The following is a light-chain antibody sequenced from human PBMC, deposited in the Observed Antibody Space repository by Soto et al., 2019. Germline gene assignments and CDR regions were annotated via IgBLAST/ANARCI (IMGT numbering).Light chain of an antibody. J-gene: IGKJ2*01. Sequence: EIVMTQSPATLSVSPGERATLSCRASQSVSSTLAWYQHKPGQAPRLLIYGASTRATCIPARFSGSGTGTDFSLTISSLQCEDFAVYYCQQYNNWPPKQYTFGQGTKLEIK. CDR3: QQYNNWPPKQYT. CDR2: GAS. V-gene: IGKV3-15*01. CDR1: QSVSST.